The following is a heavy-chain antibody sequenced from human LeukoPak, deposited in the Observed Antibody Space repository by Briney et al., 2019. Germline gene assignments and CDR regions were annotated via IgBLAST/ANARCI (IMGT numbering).Heavy chain of an antibody. CDR3: STGGGTHDY. J-gene: IGHJ4*02. D-gene: IGHD2-15*01. CDR1: GLTFNNAW. V-gene: IGHV3-15*01. Sequence: GGSLGLSCAASGLTFNNAWMSWVRQAPGKGLEWVGRIRSRSAGGATDYGAPVKGRFTISRDDSKNTLYLQMNSLKTEDTAVYYCSTGGGTHDYWGQGTLVTVSS. CDR2: IRSRSAGGAT.